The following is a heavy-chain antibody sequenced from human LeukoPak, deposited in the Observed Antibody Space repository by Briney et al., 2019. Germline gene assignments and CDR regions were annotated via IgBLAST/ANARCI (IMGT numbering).Heavy chain of an antibody. Sequence: ASVKVSCKASGYTFTGYYIHWVRQAPGQGLEWMGRINPNNGDTNYAQKFQGRATMTRDTSITTAYMELSSLTSDDTAVYFCAREQWDPWGQGILVTVSS. CDR3: AREQWDP. V-gene: IGHV1-2*06. J-gene: IGHJ5*02. CDR2: INPNNGDT. CDR1: GYTFTGYY. D-gene: IGHD6-19*01.